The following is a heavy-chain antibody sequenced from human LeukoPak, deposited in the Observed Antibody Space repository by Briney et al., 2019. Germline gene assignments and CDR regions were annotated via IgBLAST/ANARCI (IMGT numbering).Heavy chain of an antibody. J-gene: IGHJ4*02. CDR2: INPRGGST. CDR1: GYTFTSHF. D-gene: IGHD6-19*01. Sequence: ASVKVSCKASGYTFTSHFMHWVRQAPGQGLEWMGIINPRGGSTSYTQKFQGRVTMTRDTSTSTVYMELSSLRSEDTAVYYCARAVKYRSGPLTDLLPYYFDYWGQGTLVTVSS. V-gene: IGHV1-46*01. CDR3: ARAVKYRSGPLTDLLPYYFDY.